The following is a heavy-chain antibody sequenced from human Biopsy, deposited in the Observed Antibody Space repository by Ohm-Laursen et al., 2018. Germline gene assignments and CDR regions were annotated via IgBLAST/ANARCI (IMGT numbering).Heavy chain of an antibody. V-gene: IGHV1-46*01. D-gene: IGHD3-10*01. CDR2: INPSGSDA. Sequence: ASVKVSCKASGYTFTNYYMHWVRQAPGQGLEWMGIINPSGSDATYAQKFQGRVTMTRDTSTSTAYMDLSSLRSEDTAVYYCAADSGSGSHFRFNYWGQGALVSVSS. CDR1: GYTFTNYY. CDR3: AADSGSGSHFRFNY. J-gene: IGHJ4*02.